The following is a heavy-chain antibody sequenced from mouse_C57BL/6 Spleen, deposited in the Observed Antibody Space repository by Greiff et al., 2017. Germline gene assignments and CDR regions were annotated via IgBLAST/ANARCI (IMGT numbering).Heavy chain of an antibody. J-gene: IGHJ1*03. CDR1: GFTFSSYG. D-gene: IGHD3-2*02. CDR2: ISSGGSYS. V-gene: IGHV5-6*01. CDR3: AREEASPWYFDV. Sequence: EVKLVESGGDLVKPGGSLKLSCAASGFTFSSYGMSWVRQTPDKRLEWVAPISSGGSYSSYPDSVKGRFTISRDNAKKTLYLQMSSLKSEDTAMYYCAREEASPWYFDVWGTGTTVTVSS.